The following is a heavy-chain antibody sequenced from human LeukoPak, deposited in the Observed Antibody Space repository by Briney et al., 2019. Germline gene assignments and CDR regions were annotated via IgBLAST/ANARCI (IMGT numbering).Heavy chain of an antibody. CDR3: ARVPYYDILTGYSDRED. CDR1: GDSISSGSYY. J-gene: IGHJ4*02. CDR2: IYTSGRT. Sequence: SETLSLTCTVSGDSISSGSYYWSWIRQPAGKGLEWIGRIYTSGRTNYNPSLKSRVTISVDTSKNQFSLKLSSVTAADTAVYYCARVPYYDILTGYSDREDWGQGTLVTVSS. V-gene: IGHV4-61*02. D-gene: IGHD3-9*01.